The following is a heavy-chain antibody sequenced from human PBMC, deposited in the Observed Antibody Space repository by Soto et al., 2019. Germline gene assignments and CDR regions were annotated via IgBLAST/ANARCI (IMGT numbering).Heavy chain of an antibody. J-gene: IGHJ4*02. Sequence: PSETLSLTCTVSGGSISSSSYYWGWIRQPPGKGLEWIGSIYYSGSTYYNPSLKSRVTMSVDTSKNQFSLKLTSVNTADTAIYNCTRGGDPYKTGHWGPGTLVTVPS. CDR3: TRGGDPYKTGH. CDR2: IYYSGST. CDR1: GGSISSSSYY. D-gene: IGHD2-21*01. V-gene: IGHV4-39*07.